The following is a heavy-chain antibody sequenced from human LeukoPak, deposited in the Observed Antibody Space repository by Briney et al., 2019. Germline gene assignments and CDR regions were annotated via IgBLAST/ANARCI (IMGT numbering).Heavy chain of an antibody. Sequence: GGSLRLSCAASGFTFSTYAMSWVRQAPGKGLEWVSAICGSDGSRYYADSVKGRLTISRDNSKNTLYLQMNSLRGEDTAVYYCAKGGSPSCYSSSGYWGQGTLVTVSS. J-gene: IGHJ4*02. V-gene: IGHV3-23*01. CDR2: ICGSDGSR. CDR3: AKGGSPSCYSSSGY. D-gene: IGHD2-2*01. CDR1: GFTFSTYA.